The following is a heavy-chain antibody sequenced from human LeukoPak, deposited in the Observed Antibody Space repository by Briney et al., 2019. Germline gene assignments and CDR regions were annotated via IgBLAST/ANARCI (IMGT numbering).Heavy chain of an antibody. CDR3: ARHALGDYVNY. CDR2: IYYSGST. CDR1: GGSISSSSYY. Sequence: PSETLSLTCTVSGGSISSSSYYWGWIRQPPGKGLEWTGSIYYSGSTYYNPSLKSRVTISVDTPKNQFSLKLSSVTAADTAVYYCARHALGDYVNYWGQGTLVTVSS. V-gene: IGHV4-39*01. D-gene: IGHD2-21*01. J-gene: IGHJ4*02.